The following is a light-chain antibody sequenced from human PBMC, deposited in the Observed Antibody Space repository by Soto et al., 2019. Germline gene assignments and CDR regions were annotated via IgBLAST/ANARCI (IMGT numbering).Light chain of an antibody. J-gene: IGKJ3*01. CDR1: QTVSSSY. V-gene: IGKV3-20*01. Sequence: EIVLTQSPGTLSLSPGERATLSCRASQTVSSSYLAWYQQKPGQAPRLLIYGASTRATGIPGRFSGSASGTDFTLTISRLEPEDFATYYCQQSYSTPGSFGPGTKVDIK. CDR2: GAS. CDR3: QQSYSTPGS.